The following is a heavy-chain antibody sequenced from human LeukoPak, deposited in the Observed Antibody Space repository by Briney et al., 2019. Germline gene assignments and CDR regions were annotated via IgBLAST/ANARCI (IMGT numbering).Heavy chain of an antibody. D-gene: IGHD1-26*01. CDR1: GGYISSYY. CDR2: IYYTGST. CDR3: ARGGNYWPQWWFDP. V-gene: IGHV4-59*01. J-gene: IGHJ5*02. Sequence: SETLSLTCTVSGGYISSYYWSWIRQPPGKGLEWIGYIYYTGSTSYNPSLKSRVTMSLDASKNQFSLELNSVTPADTAVYYCARGGNYWPQWWFDPWGRGTLVSVPS.